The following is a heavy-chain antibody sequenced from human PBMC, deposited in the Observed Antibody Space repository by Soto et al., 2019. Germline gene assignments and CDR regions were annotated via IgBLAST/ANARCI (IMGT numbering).Heavy chain of an antibody. CDR2: INQDGSEK. CDR3: ARDGVAAGLYLDN. J-gene: IGHJ4*02. Sequence: GGSLRLSCAASGFVFRSYWMSWVRQAPGKGLEWVANINQDGSEKYYVDSVRGRFIISRDDAENSLYLQMNSLRAEDTALYYCARDGVAAGLYLDNWGQGTLVTVSS. D-gene: IGHD6-19*01. V-gene: IGHV3-7*01. CDR1: GFVFRSYW.